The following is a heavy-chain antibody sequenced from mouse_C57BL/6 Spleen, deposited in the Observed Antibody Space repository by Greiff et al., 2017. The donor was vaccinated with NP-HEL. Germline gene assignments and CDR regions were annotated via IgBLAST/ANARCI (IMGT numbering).Heavy chain of an antibody. J-gene: IGHJ1*03. Sequence: DVQLQESGPGLVKPSQSLSLTCSVTGYSITSGYYWNWIRQFPGNKLEWMGYISYDGSNNYNPSLKNRISITRDTSKNQFFLKLNSVTTEDTATYYCAREGYSNYGRYFDVWGTGTTVTVSS. V-gene: IGHV3-6*01. CDR1: GYSITSGYY. D-gene: IGHD2-5*01. CDR2: ISYDGSN. CDR3: AREGYSNYGRYFDV.